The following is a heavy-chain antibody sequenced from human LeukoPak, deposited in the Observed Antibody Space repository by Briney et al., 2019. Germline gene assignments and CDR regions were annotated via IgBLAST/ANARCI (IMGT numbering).Heavy chain of an antibody. CDR1: GFTFSSYW. D-gene: IGHD3-3*01. Sequence: GGSLRLSCAASGFTFSSYWMSWVRQAPGKGLEWVANIKQDGSEKYYVDSVKGRFTISRDNAKNSLYLQMNSLRAEDTAVYYCARENYDFWSGYPTNWGQGTLVTVSS. CDR2: IKQDGSEK. J-gene: IGHJ4*02. CDR3: ARENYDFWSGYPTN. V-gene: IGHV3-7*01.